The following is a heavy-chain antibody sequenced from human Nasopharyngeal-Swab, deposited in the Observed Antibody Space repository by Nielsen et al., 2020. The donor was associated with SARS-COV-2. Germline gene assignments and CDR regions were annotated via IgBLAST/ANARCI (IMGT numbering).Heavy chain of an antibody. Sequence: CAISGDIVSSHSAAWHRTRQSPSRGLERLGRTYYRSKWSNDYAVSVTSRITINPDTSKNQFSLQLNSVTREDTAVYYCARGPEVAVIPLFGYWGQGTLVTVSS. CDR1: GDIVSSHSAA. V-gene: IGHV6-1*01. D-gene: IGHD2-15*01. J-gene: IGHJ4*02. CDR3: ARGPEVAVIPLFGY. CDR2: TYYRSKWSN.